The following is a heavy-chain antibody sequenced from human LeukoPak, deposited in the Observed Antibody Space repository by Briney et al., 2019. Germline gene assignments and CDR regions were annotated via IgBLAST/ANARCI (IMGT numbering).Heavy chain of an antibody. D-gene: IGHD6-19*01. CDR1: GFTFSSYW. V-gene: IGHV3-7*01. Sequence: GGSLRLSCAASGFTFSSYWMSWVRQAPGKGPEWVANIKQDGSEKYYVDSVKGRFTISRDNAKNSLYLQMNSLRAEDTAVYYCARDGKSYSSGWFDPWGQGTLVTVSS. CDR3: ARDGKSYSSGWFDP. CDR2: IKQDGSEK. J-gene: IGHJ5*02.